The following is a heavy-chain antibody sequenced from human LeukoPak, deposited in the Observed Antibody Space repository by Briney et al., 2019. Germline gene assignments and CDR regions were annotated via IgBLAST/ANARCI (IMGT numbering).Heavy chain of an antibody. J-gene: IGHJ4*02. Sequence: ASVKVSCKASGGTFSSYAISWVRQAPGQGLEWMGGIIPIFGTANYAQKFQGRVTITADESTSTAYMELSSLRSDDTAGYYCARDLWADGRPASEWGQGTLVTVSS. CDR1: GGTFSSYA. D-gene: IGHD1-26*01. CDR2: IIPIFGTA. CDR3: ARDLWADGRPASE. V-gene: IGHV1-69*13.